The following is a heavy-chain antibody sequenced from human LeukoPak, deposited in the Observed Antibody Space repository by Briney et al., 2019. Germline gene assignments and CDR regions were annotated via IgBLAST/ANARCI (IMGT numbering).Heavy chain of an antibody. V-gene: IGHV3-9*01. CDR1: GFTFDDHA. D-gene: IGHD6-13*01. J-gene: IGHJ4*02. Sequence: SLRLSCAASGFTFDDHAMHWVRQAPGKGLEWFSGISWNGGTIVYADSVKGRFTISRDNAKNSLYLQMNSLRLEDTALYYCANSYTSIAATGSTDFDFWGQGILVTVSS. CDR2: ISWNGGTI. CDR3: ANSYTSIAATGSTDFDF.